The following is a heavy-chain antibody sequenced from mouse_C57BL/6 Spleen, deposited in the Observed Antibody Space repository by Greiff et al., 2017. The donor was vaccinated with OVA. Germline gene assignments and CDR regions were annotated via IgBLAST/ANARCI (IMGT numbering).Heavy chain of an antibody. CDR1: GYTFTDYE. Sequence: VQLQQSGAELVRPGASVTLSCKASGYTFTDYEMHWVKQTPVHGLEWIGAIDPEPGGTAYNQKFKGKAILTADKSSSTAYMELRSLTSEDSAVYYCTRGRELTGTSDFDVWGTGTTVTVSS. J-gene: IGHJ1*03. D-gene: IGHD4-1*01. CDR2: IDPEPGGT. CDR3: TRGRELTGTSDFDV. V-gene: IGHV1-15*01.